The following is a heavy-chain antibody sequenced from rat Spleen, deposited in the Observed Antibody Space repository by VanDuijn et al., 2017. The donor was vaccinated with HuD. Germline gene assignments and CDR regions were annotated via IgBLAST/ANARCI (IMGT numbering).Heavy chain of an antibody. CDR2: ISSDGRRN. V-gene: IGHV5-20*01. CDR1: GFTFSDYY. D-gene: IGHD5-1*01. J-gene: IGHJ1*01. CDR3: TQNWELDWYFDF. Sequence: EVQLVESGGGLVQPGRSLKLSCAASGFTFSDYYMAWVRQAPTKGLEWVATISSDGRRNYYRDAVKGRFTISRDNAKITLYLQMNSLRSEDTATYYCTQNWELDWYFDFWGPGTMVTVSS.